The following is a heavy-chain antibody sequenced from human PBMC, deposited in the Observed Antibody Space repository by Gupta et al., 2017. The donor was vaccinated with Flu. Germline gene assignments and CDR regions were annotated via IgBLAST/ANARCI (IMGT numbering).Heavy chain of an antibody. CDR3: AGGGYSGYYMDV. CDR2: RNDGGDA. V-gene: IGHV4-34*01. Sequence: ELEWIGRRNDGGDAKYNPSVKSRVTKAVEASRNEVSLNLKSVTAADAAVIYCAGGGYSGYYMDVWGKETAVTVSS. J-gene: IGHJ6*03. D-gene: IGHD3-22*01.